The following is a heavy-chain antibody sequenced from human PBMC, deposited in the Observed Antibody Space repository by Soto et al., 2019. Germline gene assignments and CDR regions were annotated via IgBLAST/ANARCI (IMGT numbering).Heavy chain of an antibody. D-gene: IGHD3-3*01. CDR2: ISYDGSQK. V-gene: IGHV3-30*19. Sequence: PGGLQRHSCAAAEFNFSSYGMHWVRQGPGKGLEWVAVISYDGSQKHYADSVKGRFTISRDNSNKTLFLHMNSLRAEDTAVYYCAAMHYNFWSGSVDYWGQGIQVTVSS. CDR3: AAMHYNFWSGSVDY. J-gene: IGHJ4*02. CDR1: EFNFSSYG.